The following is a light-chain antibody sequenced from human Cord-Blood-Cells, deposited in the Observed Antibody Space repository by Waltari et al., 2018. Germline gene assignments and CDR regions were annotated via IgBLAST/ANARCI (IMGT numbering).Light chain of an antibody. CDR1: QTVSSN. J-gene: IGKJ2*01. CDR2: GAS. Sequence: PGERATLSCRASQTVSSNLAWYQQKPGQAPRLLIYGASTRATGIPARFSGSGSGTEFTLTISSLQSEDFAVYYCQQYNNWPYTFGQGTKLEIK. V-gene: IGKV3-15*01. CDR3: QQYNNWPYT.